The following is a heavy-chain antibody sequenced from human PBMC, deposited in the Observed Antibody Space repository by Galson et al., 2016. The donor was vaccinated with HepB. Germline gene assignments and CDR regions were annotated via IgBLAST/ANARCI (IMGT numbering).Heavy chain of an antibody. D-gene: IGHD6-13*01. Sequence: SETLSLTCTVSGGSMRNYHWSWIRQPPGKGPECIGYMYYSGSPKYNPSLKSRVTMLVDTSKNKFYLKLTSVTAADTAVYYCARDRGIAAVGDDPFEIWGQGTMVTVSS. CDR3: ARDRGIAAVGDDPFEI. J-gene: IGHJ3*02. V-gene: IGHV4-59*01. CDR1: GGSMRNYH. CDR2: MYYSGSP.